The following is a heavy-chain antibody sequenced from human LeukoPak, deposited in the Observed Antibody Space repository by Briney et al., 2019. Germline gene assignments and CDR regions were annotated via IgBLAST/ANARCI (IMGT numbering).Heavy chain of an antibody. CDR2: INTNTGNP. CDR1: GYTFTSYG. Sequence: ASVKVSCKASGYTFTSYGISWVRQAPGQGLEWMGWINTNTGNPTYAQGFTGRFVFSLDTSVSTAYLQISSLKAEDTAVYYCARGDSGYDDAFDIWGQGTKVTVSS. D-gene: IGHD5-12*01. CDR3: ARGDSGYDDAFDI. J-gene: IGHJ3*02. V-gene: IGHV7-4-1*02.